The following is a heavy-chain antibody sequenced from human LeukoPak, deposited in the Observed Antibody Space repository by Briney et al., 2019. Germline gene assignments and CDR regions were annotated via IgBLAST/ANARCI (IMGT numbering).Heavy chain of an antibody. CDR2: IYHSGST. V-gene: IGHV4-4*02. D-gene: IGHD3-9*01. J-gene: IGHJ1*01. CDR1: GGSISSSNW. CDR3: ARERYFDWLLYPEYFQH. Sequence: SGTLSLTCAVSGGSISSSNWWSWVRQPPGKGLEWIGEIYHSGSTNYNPSLKSRVTISVDKSKNQFSLKLSSVTAADTAVYYCARERYFDWLLYPEYFQHWGQGTLVTVSS.